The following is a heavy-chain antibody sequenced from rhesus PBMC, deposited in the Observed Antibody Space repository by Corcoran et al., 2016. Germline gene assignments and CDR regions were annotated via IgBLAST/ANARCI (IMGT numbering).Heavy chain of an antibody. V-gene: IGHV4-106*01. CDR1: GGSISDDYY. CDR3: ARTNWNYYFDY. D-gene: IGHD1-26*01. J-gene: IGHJ4*01. CDR2: IYGSGGGT. Sequence: QVQLQESGPGLVKPSETLSLTCAVSGGSISDDYYWSWIRQPPGKGLEWIGYIYGSGGGTNYNPSLQNRVPISTDTSKNQFSLKLSSVTAADTAVYYCARTNWNYYFDYWGQGVLVTVSS.